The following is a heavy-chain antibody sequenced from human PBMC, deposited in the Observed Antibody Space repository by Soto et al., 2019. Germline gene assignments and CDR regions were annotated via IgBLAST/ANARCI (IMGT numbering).Heavy chain of an antibody. Sequence: ASVKVSCKASGYTFTSYGISWVRQAPGQGLEWMGWIIPNNGKANYAQKFQGRVTITADESTSTAYMELSSLRSEDTAVYYCAWGIAVAGTFRYYYYGMDVWGQGTTVTVSS. CDR2: IIPNNGKA. D-gene: IGHD6-19*01. CDR3: AWGIAVAGTFRYYYYGMDV. V-gene: IGHV1-69*13. J-gene: IGHJ6*02. CDR1: GYTFTSYG.